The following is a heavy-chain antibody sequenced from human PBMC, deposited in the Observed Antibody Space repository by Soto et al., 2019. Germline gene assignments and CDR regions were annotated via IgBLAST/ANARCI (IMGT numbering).Heavy chain of an antibody. D-gene: IGHD1-7*01. Sequence: PGGSLRLACAASGFTFSGYWMSWVRQAPGKGLEWVANIKQDGSEKYYVDSVKGRFTISRDNAKNSLYLQMNSLRAEDTAVYYCSRDLTGTRTHYYNDGMDVWGQGTTVTVSS. V-gene: IGHV3-7*03. CDR2: IKQDGSEK. CDR3: SRDLTGTRTHYYNDGMDV. J-gene: IGHJ6*02. CDR1: GFTFSGYW.